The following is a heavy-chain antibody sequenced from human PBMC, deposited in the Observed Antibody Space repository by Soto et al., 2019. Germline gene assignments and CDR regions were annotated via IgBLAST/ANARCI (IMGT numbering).Heavy chain of an antibody. Sequence: EVQLLESGGGLVQPGGSLRLSCTASGFTFSNYVMAWVRQAPEKELERVSFLNNNGNSRFYVDSGKGRFTISRNNSENTLYLLMSSLRAQDTAVYYCAKKNSDVFLNFDGWGQVSLVTV. D-gene: IGHD1-26*01. J-gene: IGHJ4*02. CDR3: AKKNSDVFLNFDG. CDR2: LNNNGNSR. V-gene: IGHV3-23*01. CDR1: GFTFSNYV.